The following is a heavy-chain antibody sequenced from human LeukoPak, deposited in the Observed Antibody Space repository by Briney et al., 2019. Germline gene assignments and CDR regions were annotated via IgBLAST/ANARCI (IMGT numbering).Heavy chain of an antibody. D-gene: IGHD6-13*01. CDR2: IIPIFGTA. V-gene: IGHV1-69*13. CDR1: GGTFSSYA. CDR3: ARDKYSSTRPGYFDY. J-gene: IGHJ4*02. Sequence: SVKVSCKASGGTFSSYAISWVRQAPGQGLEWMRGIIPIFGTANYAQKFQGRVTITADESTSTAYMELSSLRSEDTAVYYCARDKYSSTRPGYFDYWGQGTLVTVSS.